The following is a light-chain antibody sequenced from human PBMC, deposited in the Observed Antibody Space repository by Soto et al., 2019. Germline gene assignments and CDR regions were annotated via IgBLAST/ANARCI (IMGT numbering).Light chain of an antibody. CDR1: QSVSSY. Sequence: EIVLTQSPATLSLSPGEIATLSCRASQSVSSYLAWYQQKPGQAPRLLIYDASNRATGIPARFSGSGSGTDFTLTISRLEPEDFAVSYCQQRSNWPPVFTFGPGTKVDIK. V-gene: IGKV3-11*01. CDR3: QQRSNWPPVFT. CDR2: DAS. J-gene: IGKJ3*01.